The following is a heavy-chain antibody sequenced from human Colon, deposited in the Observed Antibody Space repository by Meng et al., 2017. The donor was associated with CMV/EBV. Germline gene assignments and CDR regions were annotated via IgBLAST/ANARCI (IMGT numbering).Heavy chain of an antibody. Sequence: GESLKISCAASGFTFSSYWMSWVRQAPGKGLEWVANIKQDGSEKYYVDSVKGRFTISRDNAKNSLYLQMNSLRAEDTAVYYCARHTPDCDNSFCYHRGYFDSWGQGTLVTVSS. D-gene: IGHD2/OR15-2a*01. CDR3: ARHTPDCDNSFCYHRGYFDS. J-gene: IGHJ4*02. CDR1: GFTFSSYW. V-gene: IGHV3-7*01. CDR2: IKQDGSEK.